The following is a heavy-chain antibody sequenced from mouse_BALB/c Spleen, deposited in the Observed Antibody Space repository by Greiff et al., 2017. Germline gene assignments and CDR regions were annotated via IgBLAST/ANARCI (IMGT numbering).Heavy chain of an antibody. D-gene: IGHD1-1*01. CDR2: ISSGGST. CDR1: GFTFSSYA. CDR3: ARLYGSRCYYAMDY. J-gene: IGHJ4*01. V-gene: IGHV5-6-5*01. Sequence: EVQLVESGGGLVKPGGSLKLSCAASGFTFSSYAMSWVRQTPEKRLEWVASISSGGSTYYPDSVKGRFTISSDNARNILYLQMSSLRSEDTAMYYCARLYGSRCYYAMDYWGQGTSVTVSS.